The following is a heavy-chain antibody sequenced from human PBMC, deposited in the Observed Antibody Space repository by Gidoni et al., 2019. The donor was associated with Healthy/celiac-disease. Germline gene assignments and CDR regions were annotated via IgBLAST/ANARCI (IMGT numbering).Heavy chain of an antibody. J-gene: IGHJ4*02. CDR1: GYTFTSYG. Sequence: QVQLVQSGAEVKKPGASVKVSCNASGYTFTSYGIRWVRQAPGQGLEWMGWISAYNGNTNYAQKRQGRVTMTTDTSTSTAYMELRSLRSDDTAVYYCARDIPLDSSGYYPTPNFDYWGQGTLVTVSS. CDR3: ARDIPLDSSGYYPTPNFDY. V-gene: IGHV1-18*01. D-gene: IGHD3-22*01. CDR2: ISAYNGNT.